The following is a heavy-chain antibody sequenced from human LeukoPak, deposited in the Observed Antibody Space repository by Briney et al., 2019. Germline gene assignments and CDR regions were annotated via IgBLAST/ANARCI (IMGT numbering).Heavy chain of an antibody. V-gene: IGHV1-18*01. CDR2: ISAYNGNT. J-gene: IGHJ1*01. CDR1: GYTFTSYG. Sequence: EASVKVSCKASGYTFTSYGISWVRQAPGQGLEWMGWISAYNGNTNYAQKLQGRVTMTTDTSTSTAYMELRSLRSDDTAVYYCARDDYYDSSGYYSAEYFQHWGQGTLVTVSS. CDR3: ARDDYYDSSGYYSAEYFQH. D-gene: IGHD3-22*01.